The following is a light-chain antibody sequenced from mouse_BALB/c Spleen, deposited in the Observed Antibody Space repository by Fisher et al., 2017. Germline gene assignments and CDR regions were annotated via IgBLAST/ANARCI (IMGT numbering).Light chain of an antibody. CDR1: SSISSNY. CDR3: HQWSSYPLT. CDR2: STS. J-gene: IGKJ5*01. Sequence: DIVLTQSPTTMAASPGEKITIPCSASSSISSNYLHWYQQKPGFSPKLLIYSTSNLASGVPARFSGSGSGTSYSLTISSMEAEDAASYFCHQWSSYPLTFGAGTKLELK. V-gene: IGKV4-91*01.